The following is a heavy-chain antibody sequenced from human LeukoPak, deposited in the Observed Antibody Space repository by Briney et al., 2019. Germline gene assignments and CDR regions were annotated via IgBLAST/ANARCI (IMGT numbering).Heavy chain of an antibody. CDR1: GGSFSGYY. CDR2: INHSGST. V-gene: IGHV4-34*01. D-gene: IGHD6-19*01. Sequence: SETLSLTCAVYGGSFSGYYWSWIRQPPGKGLEWIGEINHSGSTNYNPSLKSRVTMSVDTSKNQFSLKLSSVTAADTAVYYCARGRIAVAGEFDYWGQGTLVTVSS. CDR3: ARGRIAVAGEFDY. J-gene: IGHJ4*02.